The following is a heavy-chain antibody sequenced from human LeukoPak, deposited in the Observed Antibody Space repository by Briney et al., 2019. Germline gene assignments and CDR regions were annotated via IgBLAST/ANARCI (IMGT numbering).Heavy chain of an antibody. J-gene: IGHJ4*02. CDR1: GGSITDYY. D-gene: IGHD1-26*01. CDR2: IYYSGNT. V-gene: IGHV4-59*01. Sequence: SETLSLTCTVSGGSITDYYWSWIRQPPGKGLEWIGYIYYSGNTNYNPSLKSRVTISVDTSKTQFSLRLSSVTAADTAMYYCARGGIKGSTGPRSFDYWGQGTLVTVSS. CDR3: ARGGIKGSTGPRSFDY.